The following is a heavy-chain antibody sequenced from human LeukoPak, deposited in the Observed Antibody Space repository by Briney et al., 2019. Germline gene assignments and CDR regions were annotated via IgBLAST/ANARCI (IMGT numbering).Heavy chain of an antibody. CDR1: GFTFSNDI. CDR2: ISGRGFTT. J-gene: IGHJ4*02. Sequence: GGSLRLSCADPGFTFSNDIMARVPQAPGEGGGGVSGISGRGFTTYYADSVKGRFTTSRDNAKNTLYLQMNTLRPEATAVYYCAKCDNNGAHFGYWGKGTLVTVSS. CDR3: AKCDNNGAHFGY. V-gene: IGHV3-23*01. D-gene: IGHD1/OR15-1a*01.